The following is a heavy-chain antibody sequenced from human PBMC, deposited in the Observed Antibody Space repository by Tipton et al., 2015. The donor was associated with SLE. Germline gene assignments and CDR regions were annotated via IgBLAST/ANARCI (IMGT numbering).Heavy chain of an antibody. CDR1: GGSISHSNYY. CDR3: ARDQASDFVVVPLVNNWFDP. Sequence: TLSLTCTVSGGSISHSNYYWGWIRQPPGKGLEWIGYIFSSGSTNYNPSLKSRVTMSIDTSKNQFSLRLSSVTAADTAVYYCARDQASDFVVVPLVNNWFDPWGQGTLVTVSS. D-gene: IGHD2-2*01. V-gene: IGHV4-61*01. CDR2: IFSSGST. J-gene: IGHJ5*02.